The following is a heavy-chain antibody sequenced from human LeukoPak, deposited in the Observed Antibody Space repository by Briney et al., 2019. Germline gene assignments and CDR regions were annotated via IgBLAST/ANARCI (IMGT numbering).Heavy chain of an antibody. CDR1: GFTFSSYA. J-gene: IGHJ4*02. CDR2: ISGSGGST. CDR3: AKVRRYYGSGRPNFFDY. Sequence: GGSLRLSCAASGFTFSSYAMSWVRQAPGKGQEWVSAISGSGGSTYYADSVKGRFTISRDNSKNTLYLQMNSLRAEDTAVYYCAKVRRYYGSGRPNFFDYWGQGTLVTVSS. D-gene: IGHD3-10*01. V-gene: IGHV3-23*01.